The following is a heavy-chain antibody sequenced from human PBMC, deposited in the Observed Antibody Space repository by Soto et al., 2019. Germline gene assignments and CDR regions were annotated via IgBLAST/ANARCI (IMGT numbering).Heavy chain of an antibody. CDR1: GFTFSDYG. CDR3: ARDGDANSGFGKDY. D-gene: IGHD3-16*01. J-gene: IGHJ4*02. CDR2: IWPDGGNK. Sequence: PGGSLRLSCAASGFTFSDYGMHWVRQAPGKGLQWVAFIWPDGGNKYYAESVKGRFTISRDNSKNSVYLQMNYVRDEDTAVYYCARDGDANSGFGKDYWGQGTLVTVSS. V-gene: IGHV3-33*01.